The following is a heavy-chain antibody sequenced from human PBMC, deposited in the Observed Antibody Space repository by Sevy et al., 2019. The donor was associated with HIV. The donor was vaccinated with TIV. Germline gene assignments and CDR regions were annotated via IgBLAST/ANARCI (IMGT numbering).Heavy chain of an antibody. J-gene: IGHJ6*02. CDR3: ARERTQYCSSTSCPGDYYYGMDV. CDR2: IWSDGSNK. CDR1: GFTFSSYG. D-gene: IGHD2-2*01. Sequence: GGSLRLSCAASGFTFSSYGMHWVRQAPGKGLEWVAVIWSDGSNKCYSDSVKGRFTISRDNSKKKLYLQRNSLRAEDTAVYYCARERTQYCSSTSCPGDYYYGMDVWGQGTTVTVSS. V-gene: IGHV3-33*01.